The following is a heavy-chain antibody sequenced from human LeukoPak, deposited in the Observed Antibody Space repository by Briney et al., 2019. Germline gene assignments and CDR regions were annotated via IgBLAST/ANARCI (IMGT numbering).Heavy chain of an antibody. CDR3: ANQGPVTRGY. V-gene: IGHV3-23*01. Sequence: GGSLRLSCAASGFAFSSYAMSWVRQAPGKGLEWVSAISGSGGSTYYADSVKGRFTISRDNFKNTLYLQMNSLRAEDTAVYYCANQGPVTRGYWGQGTLVTVSS. D-gene: IGHD2-2*01. J-gene: IGHJ4*02. CDR1: GFAFSSYA. CDR2: ISGSGGST.